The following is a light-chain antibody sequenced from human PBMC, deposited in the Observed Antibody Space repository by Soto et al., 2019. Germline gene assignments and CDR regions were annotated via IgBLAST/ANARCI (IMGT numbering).Light chain of an antibody. CDR1: SSDVGSYNL. J-gene: IGLJ1*01. Sequence: LTQPASVSGSPGQSITISCTGTSSDVGSYNLVSWYQQHPGKAPKLMIYEGSKRPSGVSNRFSGSKSGNTAFLTISGLQAEDEADYYCCSYAGSSTYVFGTGTKVTVL. CDR2: EGS. V-gene: IGLV2-23*01. CDR3: CSYAGSSTYV.